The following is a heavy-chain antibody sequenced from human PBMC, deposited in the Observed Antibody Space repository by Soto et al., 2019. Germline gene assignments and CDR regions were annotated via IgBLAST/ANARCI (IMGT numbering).Heavy chain of an antibody. V-gene: IGHV4-61*01. CDR2: IYYSGST. CDR1: GGSVSSGSYY. J-gene: IGHJ4*02. D-gene: IGHD3-9*01. Sequence: SETLSLTCTVSGGSVSSGSYYWSWIRQPPGKGLEWIGYIYYSGSTNYNPSLKSRVTISVDTSKNQFSLKLSSVTAADTAVYYCARVSRYFAYYFDYWGQGTLVTVSS. CDR3: ARVSRYFAYYFDY.